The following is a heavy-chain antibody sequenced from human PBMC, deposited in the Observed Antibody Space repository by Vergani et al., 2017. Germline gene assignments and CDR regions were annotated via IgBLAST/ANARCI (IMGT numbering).Heavy chain of an antibody. CDR1: GGSISSYY. D-gene: IGHD6-19*01. Sequence: QVQLQESGPGLVKPSETLSLTCTVSGGSISSYYWSWIRQPPGKGLAWIGSIHYSENTNYNPSLKTRVTISVDTSKNQFSLTLTSVTAADTAVYYCASDTHSGQRADRWGQGILVTVTS. CDR2: IHYSENT. J-gene: IGHJ5*02. V-gene: IGHV4-59*01. CDR3: ASDTHSGQRADR.